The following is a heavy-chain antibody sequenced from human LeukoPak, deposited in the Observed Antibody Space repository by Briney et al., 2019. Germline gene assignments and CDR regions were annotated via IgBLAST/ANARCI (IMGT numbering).Heavy chain of an antibody. CDR3: ARAQEAAAGGFDY. V-gene: IGHV4-30-2*01. D-gene: IGHD6-13*01. J-gene: IGHJ4*02. CDR2: IYHSGST. Sequence: SHTLSLTCAVSGGSISSGGYSWSWIRQPPGKVLEWIGYIYHSGSTYYNPSLKSRVTISVDRSKNQFSLKLSSVTAADTAVYYCARAQEAAAGGFDYWGQGTLVTVSS. CDR1: GGSISSGGYS.